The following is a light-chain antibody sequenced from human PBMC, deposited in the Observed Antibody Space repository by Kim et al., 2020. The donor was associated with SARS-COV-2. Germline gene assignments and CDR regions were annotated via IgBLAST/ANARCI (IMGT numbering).Light chain of an antibody. J-gene: IGLJ1*01. Sequence: VSPGQTASITCSGDHLGNKYACWYQQRPGQSPVLVIYQDNKRPSGIPERFSGSNSGNTATLTISGTQPMDEADYYCQAWDSSASFVFGTGTKVTVL. V-gene: IGLV3-1*01. CDR2: QDN. CDR3: QAWDSSASFV. CDR1: HLGNKY.